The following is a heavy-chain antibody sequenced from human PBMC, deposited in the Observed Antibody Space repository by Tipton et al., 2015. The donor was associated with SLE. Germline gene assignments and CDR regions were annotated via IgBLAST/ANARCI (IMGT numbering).Heavy chain of an antibody. CDR2: INHSGST. D-gene: IGHD5-18*01. Sequence: TLSLTCAVYGGSFSGYYWSWIRQPPGKGLEWIGEINHSGSTNYNPSLKSRVTISVDTSKNQFSLKLSSVTAADTAVYYCARSEWGYSYALDYWGQGTLVTDSS. J-gene: IGHJ4*02. CDR1: GGSFSGYY. V-gene: IGHV4-34*01. CDR3: ARSEWGYSYALDY.